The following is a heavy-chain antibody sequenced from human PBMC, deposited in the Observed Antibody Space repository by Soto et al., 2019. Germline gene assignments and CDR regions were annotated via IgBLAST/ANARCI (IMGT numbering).Heavy chain of an antibody. CDR3: ARDRWSSSSGWFDP. D-gene: IGHD6-6*01. V-gene: IGHV3-21*01. J-gene: IGHJ5*02. CDR2: ISSSSSYI. Sequence: GGSLRLSCAASGFTFSSYSMNWVRQAPGKGLEWVSSISSSSSYIYYADSVKGRFTISRDNAKNSLYLQMNSLRAEDTAVYYCARDRWSSSSGWFDPWGQGTLVTVSS. CDR1: GFTFSSYS.